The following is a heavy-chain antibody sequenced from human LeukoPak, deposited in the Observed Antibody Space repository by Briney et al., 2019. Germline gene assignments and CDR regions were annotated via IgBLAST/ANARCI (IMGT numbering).Heavy chain of an antibody. Sequence: SETLSLTCTVSGGSISSYYWSWIRQPAGKGLEWIGRTYTSGSTNYNPSLKSRVTMSVDTSKNQFSLKLSSVTAADTAVYYCARDSSLWWSPDGAFDIWGQGTMVTVSS. CDR3: ARDSSLWWSPDGAFDI. V-gene: IGHV4-4*07. CDR2: TYTSGST. CDR1: GGSISSYY. D-gene: IGHD2-21*01. J-gene: IGHJ3*02.